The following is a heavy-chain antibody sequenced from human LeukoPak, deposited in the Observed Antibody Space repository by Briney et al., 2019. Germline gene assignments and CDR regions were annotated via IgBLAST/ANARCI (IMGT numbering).Heavy chain of an antibody. Sequence: PGGSLRLSCAASGFTFSNYEMNRVRQAPGKGLEWVSYISAIDSTTYYADSVKGRFTISRDNAKNSLYLQMNSLRVEDTAVYHCARGLASSNWPHWFDPWGQGTLVSVSS. CDR3: ARGLASSNWPHWFDP. D-gene: IGHD6-13*01. J-gene: IGHJ5*02. CDR1: GFTFSNYE. V-gene: IGHV3-48*03. CDR2: ISAIDSTT.